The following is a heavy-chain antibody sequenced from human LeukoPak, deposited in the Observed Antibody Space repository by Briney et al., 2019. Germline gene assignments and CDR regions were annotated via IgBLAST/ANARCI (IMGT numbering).Heavy chain of an antibody. D-gene: IGHD4-11*01. V-gene: IGHV4-59*01. J-gene: IGHJ6*03. Sequence: KPSETLSFTCTVSGGSISSYYWSWIRQPPGKGLGWIGYIYYSGSTNYNPSLKSRVTISVDTSKNQFSLKLNSVTAADTAVYYCARGPTVRHMDVWGKGTTVTVSS. CDR2: IYYSGST. CDR3: ARGPTVRHMDV. CDR1: GGSISSYY.